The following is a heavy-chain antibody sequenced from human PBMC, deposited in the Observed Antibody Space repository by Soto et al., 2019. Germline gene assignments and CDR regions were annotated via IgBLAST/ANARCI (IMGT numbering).Heavy chain of an antibody. CDR2: IHTNGGVT. CDR1: GDPCNDSY. CDR3: ASASGGATATLDYCSYYTGV. Sequence: QVQLLQSGAEVKKPGASVTVSCRSSGDPCNDSYIHWVRQAPGQGLEWLGWIHTNGGVTTYAQKLRGWVTPTRHSCIRTVYRRLSTLRSDDTAVYNSASASGGATATLDYCSYYTGVWGTGPTVTGSS. D-gene: IGHD2-15*01. J-gene: IGHJ6*03. V-gene: IGHV1-2*04.